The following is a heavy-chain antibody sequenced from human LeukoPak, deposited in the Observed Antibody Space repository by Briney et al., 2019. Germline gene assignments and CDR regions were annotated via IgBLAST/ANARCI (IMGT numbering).Heavy chain of an antibody. V-gene: IGHV1-8*01. CDR2: MNPNSGNT. CDR1: GFTFTSYD. J-gene: IGHJ4*02. D-gene: IGHD5-24*01. Sequence: ASVKVSCKASGFTFTSYDINWVRQATGQGLEWMGWMNPNSGNTGYAQKFQGRVTMTRNTSISTAYMELSSLRSEDTAVYYCARGFATNGWLQLVGRAFRGKLYFDYWGQGTLVTVSS. CDR3: ARGFATNGWLQLVGRAFRGKLYFDY.